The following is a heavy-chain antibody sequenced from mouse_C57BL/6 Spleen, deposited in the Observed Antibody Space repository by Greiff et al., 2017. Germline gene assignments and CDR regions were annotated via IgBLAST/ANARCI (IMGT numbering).Heavy chain of an antibody. CDR3: ARAPLYYGSSYEDYFDY. CDR2: IYPGDGDT. D-gene: IGHD1-1*01. Sequence: QVQLKESGAELVKPGASVKISCKASGYAFSSYWMNWVKQRPGKGLEWIGQIYPGDGDTNYNGKFKGKATLTADKSSSTAYMQLSSLTSEDSPCYFCARAPLYYGSSYEDYFDYWGQGTTLTVSS. CDR1: GYAFSSYW. J-gene: IGHJ2*01. V-gene: IGHV1-80*01.